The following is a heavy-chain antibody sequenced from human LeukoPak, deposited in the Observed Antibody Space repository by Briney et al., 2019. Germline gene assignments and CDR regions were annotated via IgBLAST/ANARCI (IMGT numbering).Heavy chain of an antibody. CDR1: GGSIRNYY. CDR3: ARRTDSGSWYFDL. V-gene: IGHV4-59*01. D-gene: IGHD6-6*01. Sequence: SETLSLTCTVSGGSIRNYYWSWIRQPPGMGLDWIGNIYYSGSTNYNPSLKSRVTISVETSKNQFSLNLSSVTAADTAVYYCARRTDSGSWYFDLWGRGTLVTVSS. J-gene: IGHJ2*01. CDR2: IYYSGST.